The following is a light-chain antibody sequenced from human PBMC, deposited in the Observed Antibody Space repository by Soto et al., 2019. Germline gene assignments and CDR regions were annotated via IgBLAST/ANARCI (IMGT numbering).Light chain of an antibody. V-gene: IGKV3-15*01. J-gene: IGKJ5*01. CDR1: QSVSSN. CDR2: GAS. CDR3: QQYNNWPPIT. Sequence: EIVMTQSPATLSVAAWERATLSCMASQSVSSNLAWYQQKPGQAPRLLIYGASTRATGIPARFSGSGSGTEFTLTISSLQSEDFAVYYCQQYNNWPPITFGQGARLEI.